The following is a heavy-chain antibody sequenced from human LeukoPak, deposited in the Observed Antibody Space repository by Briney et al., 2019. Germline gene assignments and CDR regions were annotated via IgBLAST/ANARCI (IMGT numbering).Heavy chain of an antibody. V-gene: IGHV1-46*01. CDR1: GYTFTSYY. CDR3: ARAYYDSSGYPYYFDY. J-gene: IGHJ4*02. Sequence: ASVKASCKASGYTFTSYYMHWVRQAPGQGLEWMGIINPSGGSTSYAQKFQGRVTITRDTSASTAYMELSSLRSEDTAVYYCARAYYDSSGYPYYFDYWGQGTLVTVSS. D-gene: IGHD3-22*01. CDR2: INPSGGST.